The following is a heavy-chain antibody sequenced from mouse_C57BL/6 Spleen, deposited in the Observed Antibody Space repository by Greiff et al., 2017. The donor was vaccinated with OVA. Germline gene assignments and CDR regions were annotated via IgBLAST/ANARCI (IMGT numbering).Heavy chain of an antibody. CDR3: ARIGHYYGSSDWYFDV. Sequence: VQLQQSGAELVKPGASVQISCKASGYAFSSYWMNWVKQRPGKGLEWIGQIYPGDGDTNYNGKFKGKATLTADKSSSTAYMQLSSLTSEDSAVYFCARIGHYYGSSDWYFDVWGTGTTVTVSS. D-gene: IGHD1-1*01. J-gene: IGHJ1*03. V-gene: IGHV1-80*01. CDR1: GYAFSSYW. CDR2: IYPGDGDT.